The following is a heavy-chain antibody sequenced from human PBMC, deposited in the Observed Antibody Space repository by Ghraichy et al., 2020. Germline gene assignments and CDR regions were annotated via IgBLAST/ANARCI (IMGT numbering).Heavy chain of an antibody. D-gene: IGHD6-19*01. CDR2: IISDGSDT. Sequence: GGSLRLSCAASGFTFSNYWMHWVRQAPGKGLVWVSRIISDGSDTNYADSVKGRFTISRDNAKNTLYLQMNSLRAEDTAVYHCIAWAVAGPAINYWGQGTLVTVSS. V-gene: IGHV3-74*01. J-gene: IGHJ4*02. CDR3: IAWAVAGPAINY. CDR1: GFTFSNYW.